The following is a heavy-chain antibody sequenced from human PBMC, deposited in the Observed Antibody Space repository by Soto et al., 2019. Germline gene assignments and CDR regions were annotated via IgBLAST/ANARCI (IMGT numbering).Heavy chain of an antibody. CDR1: GYTFIDYY. Sequence: QVQLVQSGAEVKKPGASVKVSCKASGYTFIDYYIHWVRQAPGQGLEWMGSFKSNSGDTRFAQKFQGRVTMTGDTSISTAYMELSSLRSDDTAVYYCARDSATMAGSFFDYWGQGTLVTVSS. D-gene: IGHD1-26*01. V-gene: IGHV1-2*02. CDR3: ARDSATMAGSFFDY. CDR2: FKSNSGDT. J-gene: IGHJ4*02.